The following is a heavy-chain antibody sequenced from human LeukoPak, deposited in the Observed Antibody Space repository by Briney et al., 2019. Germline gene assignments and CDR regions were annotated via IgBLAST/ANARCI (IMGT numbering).Heavy chain of an antibody. CDR3: ARDDIVATIWFDY. D-gene: IGHD5-12*01. V-gene: IGHV3-21*01. J-gene: IGHJ4*02. CDR1: GFTFISYS. Sequence: PGGSLRLSCAASGFTFISYSMNWVRQAPGKGLEWVSSISSSSGYIYYADSVKGRFTISRDNAKNSLYLQMNSLRAEDTAVYYCARDDIVATIWFDYWGQGILVTVSS. CDR2: ISSSSGYI.